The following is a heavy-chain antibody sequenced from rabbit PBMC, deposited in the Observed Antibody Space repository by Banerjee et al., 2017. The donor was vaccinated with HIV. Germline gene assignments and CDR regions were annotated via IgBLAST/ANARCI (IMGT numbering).Heavy chain of an antibody. D-gene: IGHD4-1*01. Sequence: QEQLEESGGDLVKPEGSLTLTCTASGFSFSSSYWICWVRQAPGKGLEWIGCIYAGSSGSTFYATWAKGRFTISETSSTTVTLQMTSLTAADTATYFCARDLAGVIGWNFSLWGPGTLVTVS. J-gene: IGHJ4*01. CDR1: GFSFSSSYW. CDR2: IYAGSSGST. V-gene: IGHV1S45*01. CDR3: ARDLAGVIGWNFSL.